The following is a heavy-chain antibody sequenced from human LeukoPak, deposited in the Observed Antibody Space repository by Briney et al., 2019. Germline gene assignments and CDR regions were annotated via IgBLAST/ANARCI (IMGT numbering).Heavy chain of an antibody. CDR1: GGSFSGYY. CDR2: INHSGST. Sequence: SETLSLTCAVYGGSFSGYYWSWIRQPPGKGLEWIGEINHSGSTNYNPSLKSRVTLSVDTSKNQFSLKLSSVTAADTAVYYCARGVATAPPYYYMDVWGKGTTVTVSS. J-gene: IGHJ6*03. V-gene: IGHV4-34*01. CDR3: ARGVATAPPYYYMDV. D-gene: IGHD5-12*01.